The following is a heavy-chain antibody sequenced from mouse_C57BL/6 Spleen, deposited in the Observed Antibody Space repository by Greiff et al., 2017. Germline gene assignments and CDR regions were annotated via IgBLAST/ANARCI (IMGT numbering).Heavy chain of an antibody. V-gene: IGHV1-55*01. CDR3: ARGLGYGSSLDY. Sequence: VKQRPGQGLEWIGDIYPGSGSTNYNEKFKSKATLTVDTSSSTAYMQLSSLTSEDSAVYYCARGLGYGSSLDYWGQGTTLTVSS. J-gene: IGHJ2*01. D-gene: IGHD1-1*01. CDR2: IYPGSGST.